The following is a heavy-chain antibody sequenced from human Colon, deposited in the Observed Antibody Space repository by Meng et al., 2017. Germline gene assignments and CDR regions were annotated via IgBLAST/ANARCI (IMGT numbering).Heavy chain of an antibody. J-gene: IGHJ4*02. CDR1: GYTFTGYY. CDR2: INPNSGGT. D-gene: IGHD1-26*01. Sequence: QGQLGQSGAEGKKPGASVKVSCKASGYTFTGYYMHWVRQAPGQGLEWMGRINPNSGGTNYPQKFQGRITMTTDTSISTAYMELSSLRSEDTAVYYCARGLTGIVGDGPYWGQGTLVTVSS. V-gene: IGHV1-2*06. CDR3: ARGLTGIVGDGPY.